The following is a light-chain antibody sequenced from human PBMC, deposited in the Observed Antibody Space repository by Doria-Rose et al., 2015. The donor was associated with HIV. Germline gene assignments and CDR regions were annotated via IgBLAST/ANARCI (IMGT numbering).Light chain of an antibody. J-gene: IGKJ1*01. CDR3: HQYGTSWT. V-gene: IGKV3-20*01. Sequence: TQSSGTLSLSPGERATLSCRASQSFSSTYLAWYQQKPGQAPSLLIYDGSTRATGIPDRFSASGSRTDFTLTINRLEPEDFALYYCHQYGTSWTFGQGTKVEI. CDR1: QSFSSTY. CDR2: DGS.